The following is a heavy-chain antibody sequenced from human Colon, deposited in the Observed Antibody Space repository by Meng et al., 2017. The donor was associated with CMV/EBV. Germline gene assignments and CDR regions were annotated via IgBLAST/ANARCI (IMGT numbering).Heavy chain of an antibody. CDR3: AKDDWEGHDS. D-gene: IGHD3-9*01. J-gene: IGHJ5*01. CDR1: GFTFSNYA. CDR2: AKWNGDKA. Sequence: GGSLRLSCAASGFTFSNYAMSWVRQAPGKGLDWVSGAKWNGDKAGYADSVKGRFSISRDNAKNTLYLEMNNLGANDTAVHYCAKDDWEGHDSWGQGTLVTVSS. V-gene: IGHV3-23*01.